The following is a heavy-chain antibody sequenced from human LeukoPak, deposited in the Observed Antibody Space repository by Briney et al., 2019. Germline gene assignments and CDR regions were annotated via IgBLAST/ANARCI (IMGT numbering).Heavy chain of an antibody. CDR3: ARVMRRGRDREPNDY. D-gene: IGHD3-10*01. CDR2: ISAYNGNT. V-gene: IGHV1-18*01. J-gene: IGHJ4*02. CDR1: DYTFTSYE. Sequence: ASVKVSCKASDYTFTSYEISWVRQAPGQGLEWMGWISAYNGNTKSAQKLQGRATMTTDTSTSTAYMELRSLRSDDTAVYYCARVMRRGRDREPNDYWGQGTLVTVSS.